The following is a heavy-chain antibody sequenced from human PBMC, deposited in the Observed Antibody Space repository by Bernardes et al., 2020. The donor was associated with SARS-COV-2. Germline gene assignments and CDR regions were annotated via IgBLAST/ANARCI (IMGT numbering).Heavy chain of an antibody. CDR1: GFTFSDHI. V-gene: IGHV3-7*04. Sequence: GGTLRLSCAASGFTFSDHIISWVRKGPGKGLEWVANMRQDGSDTYYLDSVKGRFTISRDSAKQSVHLQMNSLRVEDTAVYYCAREGNAFDIWGQGTMVTVSS. CDR3: AREGNAFDI. CDR2: MRQDGSDT. J-gene: IGHJ3*02.